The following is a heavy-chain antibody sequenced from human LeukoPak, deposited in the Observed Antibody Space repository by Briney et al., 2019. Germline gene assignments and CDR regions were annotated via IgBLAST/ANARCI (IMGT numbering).Heavy chain of an antibody. Sequence: PSETLSLTCIVSGGSISSGDYYWSWIRQPPGKGLGWIGYIYYSGSTYYNPSLKSRVTISVDTSKNQFSLKLSSVTAADTAVYYCARGLGVTALAYWGQGTLVTVSS. J-gene: IGHJ4*02. CDR1: GGSISSGDYY. CDR3: ARGLGVTALAY. CDR2: IYYSGST. D-gene: IGHD2-21*02. V-gene: IGHV4-30-4*01.